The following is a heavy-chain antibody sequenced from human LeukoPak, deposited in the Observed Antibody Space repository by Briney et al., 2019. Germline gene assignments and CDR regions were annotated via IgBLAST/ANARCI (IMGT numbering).Heavy chain of an antibody. Sequence: ASVKVSCKASGYTFTGYYMHWVRQAPGQGLEWMGWFNPNSGGTDYAQKSKGRVTMTRDTSISTAYMELSSLRSDDTAVYSCARDPFKYPYIFDRGAQGTLVTVSS. CDR2: FNPNSGGT. J-gene: IGHJ5*02. CDR3: ARDPFKYPYIFDR. V-gene: IGHV1-2*02. D-gene: IGHD3-16*01. CDR1: GYTFTGYY.